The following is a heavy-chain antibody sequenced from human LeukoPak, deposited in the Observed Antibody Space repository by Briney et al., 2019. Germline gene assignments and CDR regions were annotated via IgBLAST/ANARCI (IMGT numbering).Heavy chain of an antibody. CDR2: ISYDGSNK. J-gene: IGHJ4*02. Sequence: GGSLRLSCAASGFTFSSYGMHWVRQAPGKGLEWVAVISYDGSNKYYADSVKGRFTISRDNSKNTLYLQMNSLRAEDTAVYYCAKDPRLKGIAALAAAAFDYWGQGTLVTVSS. CDR1: GFTFSSYG. D-gene: IGHD6-6*01. CDR3: AKDPRLKGIAALAAAAFDY. V-gene: IGHV3-30*18.